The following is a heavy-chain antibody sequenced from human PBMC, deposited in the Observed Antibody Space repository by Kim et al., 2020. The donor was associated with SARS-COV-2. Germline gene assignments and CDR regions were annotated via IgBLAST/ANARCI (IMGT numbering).Heavy chain of an antibody. D-gene: IGHD3-3*01. V-gene: IGHV3-7*01. CDR3: ARDVGCNLEN. CDR2: SER. Sequence: SERYYVYSVKGRFIISRDNGKRSRYLQMDSLRAEDTARYYCARDVGCNLENWGQGTLVTVSS. J-gene: IGHJ4*02.